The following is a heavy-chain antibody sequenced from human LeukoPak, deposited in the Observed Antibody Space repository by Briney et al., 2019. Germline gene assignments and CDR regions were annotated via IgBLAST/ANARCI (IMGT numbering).Heavy chain of an antibody. CDR2: ISSSGSTI. Sequence: GGSLRLSCAASGFTFSSYEMNWVRQAPGKGLEWVSYISSSGSTIYYADSVKGRFTISRDNAKNSLYLQMNSLRAEDTAVYYCATLTDLSGWYLADSDYWGQGTLVTVSS. V-gene: IGHV3-48*03. J-gene: IGHJ4*02. CDR1: GFTFSSYE. D-gene: IGHD6-19*01. CDR3: ATLTDLSGWYLADSDY.